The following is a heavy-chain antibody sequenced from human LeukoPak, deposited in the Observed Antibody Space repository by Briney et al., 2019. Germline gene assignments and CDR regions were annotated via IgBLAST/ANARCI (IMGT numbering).Heavy chain of an antibody. CDR3: ARGACSGGSCRNALNI. V-gene: IGHV3-30*01. CDR1: GFTFSSYA. D-gene: IGHD2-15*01. Sequence: GGSLRLSCAASGFTFSSYAMHWVRQAPGKGLEWVAVISYDGSNKYYADSVKGRFTISRDNSKNTLYLQMNSLRAEDTAVYYCARGACSGGSCRNALNIWGKGTRVTVS. CDR2: ISYDGSNK. J-gene: IGHJ3*02.